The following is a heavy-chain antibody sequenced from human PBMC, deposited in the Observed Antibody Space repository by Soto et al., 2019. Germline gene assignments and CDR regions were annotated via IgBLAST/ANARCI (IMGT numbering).Heavy chain of an antibody. D-gene: IGHD3-22*01. Sequence: KPSETLSLTCTVSGGSISSSSYYWGWIRQPPGKGLEWIGSIYYSGSTYYNPSLKSRVTISVDTSKNQFSLKLSSVTAADTAVYYCARHWFEWYYYDSSGRTFDYWGQGTLVTVSS. CDR1: GGSISSSSYY. V-gene: IGHV4-39*01. J-gene: IGHJ4*02. CDR2: IYYSGST. CDR3: ARHWFEWYYYDSSGRTFDY.